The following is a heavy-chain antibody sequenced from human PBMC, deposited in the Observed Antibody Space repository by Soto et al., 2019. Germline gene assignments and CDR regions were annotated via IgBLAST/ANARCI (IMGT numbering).Heavy chain of an antibody. D-gene: IGHD3-9*01. CDR2: IYYSGST. CDR1: GGSISSGGYY. J-gene: IGHJ4*02. V-gene: IGHV4-31*03. CDR3: ARAVETGYYKYKYYFDY. Sequence: QVQLQESGPGLVKPSQTLSLTCTVSGGSISSGGYYWSWIRQHPGKGLEWIGYIYYSGSTYYNPSLKSRVTISVDTSKNQFSLKLSSVTAADTAVYYCARAVETGYYKYKYYFDYWGQGTLVTVSS.